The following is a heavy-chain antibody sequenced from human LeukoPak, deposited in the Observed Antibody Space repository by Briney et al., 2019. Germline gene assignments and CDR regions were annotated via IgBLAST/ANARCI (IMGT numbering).Heavy chain of an antibody. D-gene: IGHD3-10*01. Sequence: SERLSLTRLVSVCSINRSTYDWGWIREPPGRGREGSGSIDCSGSTYYSPSLKGRVTISVETSKKQCSLEVSYVTARGTAVHYRARQQGVTSADSSG. J-gene: IGHJ5*01. CDR1: VCSINRSTYD. V-gene: IGHV4-39*01. CDR2: IDCSGST. CDR3: ARQQGVTSADS.